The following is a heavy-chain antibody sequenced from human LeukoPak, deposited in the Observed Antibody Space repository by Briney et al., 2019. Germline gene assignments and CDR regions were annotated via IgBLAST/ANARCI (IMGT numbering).Heavy chain of an antibody. CDR1: GFTFSDYA. D-gene: IGHD1-26*01. CDR2: ISYDGSNK. Sequence: QSGGSLRLSCATSGFTFSDYAMSWVRQAPGKGLEWVAVISYDGSNKYYADSVKGRFTISRDNSKNTLYLQMNSLRAEDTAVYYCARDPWGPGSDYWGQGTLVTVSS. V-gene: IGHV3-30-3*01. J-gene: IGHJ4*02. CDR3: ARDPWGPGSDY.